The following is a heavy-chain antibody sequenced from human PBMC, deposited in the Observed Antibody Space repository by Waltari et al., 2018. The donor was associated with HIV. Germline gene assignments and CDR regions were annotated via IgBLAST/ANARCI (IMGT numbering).Heavy chain of an antibody. D-gene: IGHD6-25*01. CDR2: ISWDGTST. CDR1: GLMLGGLA. J-gene: IGHJ4*02. Sequence: EVHLVEYGGAVDHGGGSLGPPVAAPGLMLGGLAMHWVRQAPGKGLEWVSLISWDGTSTYYADSVKGRFTISKDNNKNSLFLQMNNLRAEDTAFYYCAKAHSSGWTGIDYWGQGTLVTVSS. CDR3: AKAHSSGWTGIDY. V-gene: IGHV3-43D*04.